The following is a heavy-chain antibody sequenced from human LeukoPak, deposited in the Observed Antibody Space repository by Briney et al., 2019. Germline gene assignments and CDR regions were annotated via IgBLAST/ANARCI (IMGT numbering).Heavy chain of an antibody. Sequence: PGESLRLSCAASGFTFSSYGMHWVRQAPGKGLEWVAVISYDGITKYYADSVKGRFTISRDNSENTLYLQMNSLRAEDTAVYYCARGANYYNSNGYYPEDYWGQGTLVTVSS. CDR2: ISYDGITK. V-gene: IGHV3-30*03. D-gene: IGHD3-22*01. CDR3: ARGANYYNSNGYYPEDY. J-gene: IGHJ4*02. CDR1: GFTFSSYG.